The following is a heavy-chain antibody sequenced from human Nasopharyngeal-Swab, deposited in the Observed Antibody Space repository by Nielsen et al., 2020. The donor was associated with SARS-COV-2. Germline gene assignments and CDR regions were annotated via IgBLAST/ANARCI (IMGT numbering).Heavy chain of an antibody. D-gene: IGHD2-15*01. CDR2: ISAYNGNT. V-gene: IGHV1-18*01. CDR3: ARGGDPREVVAATDCFDP. Sequence: WVRQAPGQGLEWMGWISAYNGNTNYAQNFQGRVTMTRDTSTSTVYMEPSSLRSEDTAVYYCARGGDPREVVAATDCFDPWGQGTLVTVSS. J-gene: IGHJ5*02.